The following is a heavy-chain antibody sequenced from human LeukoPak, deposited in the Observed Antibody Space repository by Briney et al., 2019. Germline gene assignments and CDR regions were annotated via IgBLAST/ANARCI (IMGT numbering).Heavy chain of an antibody. D-gene: IGHD6-6*01. Sequence: EGSLRLSCAASGFTSSNYAMSWVRQAPGKGLEWVSLISGSGGSTYYADSVKGRSTLSRDISKNTLYLQMNSLRAEDTAIYYCARAFTTITARFDYWGQGTLVTVSS. J-gene: IGHJ4*02. CDR3: ARAFTTITARFDY. CDR1: GFTSSNYA. V-gene: IGHV3-23*01. CDR2: ISGSGGST.